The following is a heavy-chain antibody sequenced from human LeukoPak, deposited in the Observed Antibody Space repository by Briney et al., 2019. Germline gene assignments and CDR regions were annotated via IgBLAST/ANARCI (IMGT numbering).Heavy chain of an antibody. V-gene: IGHV3-48*03. J-gene: IGHJ3*02. CDR1: GFTFSSYE. Sequence: PGGSLILSCAASGFTFSSYEMNWVRQAPGKGLEWVSYISSSGSTIYYADSVKSRFTISRDNAENSLYLQMNSLRAEDTAVYYCAVHYCSGGSCYWGAFDIWGQGTMVTVSS. CDR2: ISSSGSTI. D-gene: IGHD2-15*01. CDR3: AVHYCSGGSCYWGAFDI.